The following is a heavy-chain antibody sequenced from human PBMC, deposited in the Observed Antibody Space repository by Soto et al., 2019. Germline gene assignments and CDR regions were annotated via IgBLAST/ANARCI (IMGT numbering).Heavy chain of an antibody. CDR3: AGGWAALDY. Sequence: EVQPVESGGGLVQPGGSLRLSCVPSGFTFSNYWMSWVRQAPGKGLEWVANIKEDESEKYYLDSVKGRFTISRDNAKNSLNLQMNSLRAEDTAVYYCAGGWAALDYWGQGTLGTVSS. J-gene: IGHJ4*02. V-gene: IGHV3-7*03. D-gene: IGHD6-6*01. CDR1: GFTFSNYW. CDR2: IKEDESEK.